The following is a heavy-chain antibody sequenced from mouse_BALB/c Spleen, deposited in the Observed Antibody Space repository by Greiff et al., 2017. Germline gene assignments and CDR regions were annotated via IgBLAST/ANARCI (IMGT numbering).Heavy chain of an antibody. CDR1: GYAFSSYW. Sequence: QVQLQQSGAELVRPGSSVKISCKASGYAFSSYWMNWVKQRPGQGLEWIGQIYPGDGDTNYNGKFKGKATLTADTSSSTAYMQLSSLTSEDSAIYYCADYGSSYWFAYWGQGTLVTVSA. V-gene: IGHV1-80*01. CDR2: IYPGDGDT. CDR3: ADYGSSYWFAY. D-gene: IGHD1-1*01. J-gene: IGHJ3*01.